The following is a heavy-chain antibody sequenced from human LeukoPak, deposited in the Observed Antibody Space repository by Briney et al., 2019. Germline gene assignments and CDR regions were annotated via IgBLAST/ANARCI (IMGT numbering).Heavy chain of an antibody. V-gene: IGHV3-NL1*01. CDR1: GFTFSNYA. CDR2: IYGDDET. J-gene: IGHJ6*02. D-gene: IGHD1/OR15-1a*01. CDR3: AREAVMPVAPVKIGTSDRPLYEYYGLDV. Sequence: GGSLRLSCAAAGFTFSNYAMHWVRQAPGKGLEWVSVIYGDDETNYADSVKGRFTISRDNSKNTLYLQMNSLRADDTAVYYCAREAVMPVAPVKIGTSDRPLYEYYGLDVWGQGTTVTVS.